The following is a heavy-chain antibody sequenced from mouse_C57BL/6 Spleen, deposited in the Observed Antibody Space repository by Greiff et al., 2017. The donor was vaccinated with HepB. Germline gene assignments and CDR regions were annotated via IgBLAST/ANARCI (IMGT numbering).Heavy chain of an antibody. Sequence: VQLQQPGAELVRPGSSVKLSCKASGYTFTSYWMHWVKQRPIQGLEWIGNIDTSDSETHYNQKFKDKATLTVDKSSSTAYMQLSSLTSEDSAVYYCAREDYGSSYGFAYWGQGTLVTVSA. V-gene: IGHV1-52*01. J-gene: IGHJ3*01. CDR2: IDTSDSET. CDR1: GYTFTSYW. D-gene: IGHD1-1*01. CDR3: AREDYGSSYGFAY.